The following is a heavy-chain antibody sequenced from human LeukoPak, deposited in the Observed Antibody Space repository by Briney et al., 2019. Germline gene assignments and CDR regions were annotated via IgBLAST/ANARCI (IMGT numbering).Heavy chain of an antibody. V-gene: IGHV3-23*01. CDR3: LVSSSSDY. D-gene: IGHD6-13*01. Sequence: GRSLRLSCAASGFTFSSYGMHWVRQAPGKGLEWVSAITGSGGSTYYADSVKGRFTISRDNSKNTLYLQMNSLRAEDTAVYYCLVSSSSDYWGQGTLVTVSS. CDR2: ITGSGGST. J-gene: IGHJ4*02. CDR1: GFTFSSYG.